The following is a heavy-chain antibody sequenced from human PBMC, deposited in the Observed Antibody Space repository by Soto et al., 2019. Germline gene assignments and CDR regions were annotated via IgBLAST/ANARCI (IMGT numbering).Heavy chain of an antibody. V-gene: IGHV3-13*01. Sequence: EVQLVESGGGLVQPGGSLRLSCAASGFTFSSYDMHWVRQATGKGLEWVSAIGTAGDTYYPGSVKGRFTMSRENAKNSLYLQMNSLRAGDTAVYYCARDKGYCSGGSCYSGAFYIWGQGTMVTVSS. CDR3: ARDKGYCSGGSCYSGAFYI. CDR2: IGTAGDT. J-gene: IGHJ3*02. CDR1: GFTFSSYD. D-gene: IGHD2-15*01.